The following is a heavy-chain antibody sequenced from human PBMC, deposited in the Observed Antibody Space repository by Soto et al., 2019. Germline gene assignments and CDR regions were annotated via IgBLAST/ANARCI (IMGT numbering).Heavy chain of an antibody. CDR3: ARGDVRVVASFDP. J-gene: IGHJ5*02. D-gene: IGHD2-15*01. Sequence: ASVQVSCKASGYTFTDYYIHWVRQAPGQGLEWMGWINPNSGGTNYAQKFQGRVTMTRDTSISTAYMELSRLISDDTAVYYCARGDVRVVASFDPWGQGALVTVSS. CDR1: GYTFTDYY. CDR2: INPNSGGT. V-gene: IGHV1-2*02.